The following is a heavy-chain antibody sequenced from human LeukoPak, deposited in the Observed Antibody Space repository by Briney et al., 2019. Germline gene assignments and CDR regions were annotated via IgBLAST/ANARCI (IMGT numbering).Heavy chain of an antibody. D-gene: IGHD6-13*01. CDR2: IKQDGSEK. CDR3: ARGVAAAGTGVDFDY. CDR1: GFIFSRYW. Sequence: GGSLRLSCAASGFIFSRYWMSWVRQAPGKGLEWVANIKQDGSEKYYVDSVKGRFTISRDNAKNSLYLQMNSLRAEDTAVYYCARGVAAAGTGVDFDYWGQGTLVTVSS. V-gene: IGHV3-7*01. J-gene: IGHJ4*02.